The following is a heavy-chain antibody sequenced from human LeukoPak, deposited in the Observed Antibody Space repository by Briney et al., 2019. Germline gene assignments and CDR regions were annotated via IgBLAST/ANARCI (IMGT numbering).Heavy chain of an antibody. J-gene: IGHJ5*02. CDR2: ISSSSTYI. CDR3: ARGAQNVAAADNWFDP. Sequence: GGSLRLSCAASGFSFSSYTMNWVRQAPGKGLEWVSSISSSSTYIYYADSVKGRFTISRDNAKNSLSLQMNSLRAEDTALYYCARGAQNVAAADNWFDPWGQGTLVTVSS. CDR1: GFSFSSYT. V-gene: IGHV3-21*01. D-gene: IGHD6-13*01.